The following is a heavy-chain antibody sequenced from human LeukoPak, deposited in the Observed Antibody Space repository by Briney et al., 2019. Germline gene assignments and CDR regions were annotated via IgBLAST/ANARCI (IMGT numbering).Heavy chain of an antibody. V-gene: IGHV3-53*01. D-gene: IGHD1-14*01. J-gene: IGHJ6*02. Sequence: GVSLRLSCAASGFTFSSYSMNWVRQAPGKGLEWVSVIYAGGSTYYADSVKGRFTFSRDNSKNTLYLQMNSLRAEDTAVYYCARAFRITGDYYYGMDVWGQGTTVTVSS. CDR2: IYAGGST. CDR3: ARAFRITGDYYYGMDV. CDR1: GFTFSSYS.